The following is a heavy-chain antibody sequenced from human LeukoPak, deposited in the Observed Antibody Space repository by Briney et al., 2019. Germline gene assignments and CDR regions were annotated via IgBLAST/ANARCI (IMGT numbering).Heavy chain of an antibody. Sequence: GGSLRLSCAASGFTFSSYWMSWVRQAPGKGLEWVANINQDGSEKYYVDSVKGRFTISRDNAKNSLYLQMNSLRAEDMAVYYCAGGLGFITDRWGQGTLVTVSS. D-gene: IGHD1-20*01. J-gene: IGHJ4*02. CDR3: AGGLGFITDR. V-gene: IGHV3-7*01. CDR2: INQDGSEK. CDR1: GFTFSSYW.